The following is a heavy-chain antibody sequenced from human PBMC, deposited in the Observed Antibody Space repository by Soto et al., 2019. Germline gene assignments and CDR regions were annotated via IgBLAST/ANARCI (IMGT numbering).Heavy chain of an antibody. CDR1: GYTFTSYY. J-gene: IGHJ5*02. CDR3: ARGQWISAVAGTELSWFDP. V-gene: IGHV1-46*03. Sequence: ASVKVSCQASGYTFTSYYMHWVRQAPGQGLEWMGIINPSGGSTSYAQKFQGRVTMTRDTSTSTVYMELSSLRSEDTAVYYCARGQWISAVAGTELSWFDPWGQGTLVTVS. D-gene: IGHD6-19*01. CDR2: INPSGGST.